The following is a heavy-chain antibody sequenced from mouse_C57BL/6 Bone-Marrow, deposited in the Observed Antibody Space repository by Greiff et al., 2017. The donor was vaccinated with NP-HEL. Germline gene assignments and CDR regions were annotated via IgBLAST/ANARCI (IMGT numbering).Heavy chain of an antibody. D-gene: IGHD1-1*01. CDR1: GYSFTDYT. J-gene: IGHJ1*03. Sequence: EVQLQQSGPELVKPGASVKISCKASGYSFTDYTMNWVKQSNGKSLEWIGVLNPNYGTTSYNQKFKGKATLTVDQSSSTAYMQLNSLTSEDSAVYYWARWGGSSYDWYFDVWGTGTTVTVSS. CDR3: ARWGGSSYDWYFDV. CDR2: LNPNYGTT. V-gene: IGHV1-39*01.